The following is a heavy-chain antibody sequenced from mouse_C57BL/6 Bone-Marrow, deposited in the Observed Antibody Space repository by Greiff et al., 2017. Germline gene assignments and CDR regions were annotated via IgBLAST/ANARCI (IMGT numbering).Heavy chain of an antibody. D-gene: IGHD1-1*01. J-gene: IGHJ4*01. Sequence: QVQLQQPGAELVKPGASVKLSCKASGYTFTSYWMHWVKQRPGQGLEWIGLIHPNSGSTNYNEKFKSKATLTVDKSSSTAYMQLSSLTSEDSAVSYCARTIYYGSSFYAMDYWGQGTSVTVSS. V-gene: IGHV1-64*01. CDR1: GYTFTSYW. CDR3: ARTIYYGSSFYAMDY. CDR2: IHPNSGST.